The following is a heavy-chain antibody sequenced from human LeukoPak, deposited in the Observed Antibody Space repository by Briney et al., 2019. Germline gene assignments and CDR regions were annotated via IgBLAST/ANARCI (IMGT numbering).Heavy chain of an antibody. J-gene: IGHJ3*02. CDR3: AREPERRDGDSLDAFGI. CDR1: GASISSSSYY. V-gene: IGHV4-61*02. CDR2: IHTSGNT. D-gene: IGHD5-24*01. Sequence: SETLSLTCTVSGASISSSSYYWSWIRQPAGKGLEWIGRIHTSGNTNYNPSLKSRVTLSLDTSKNQLSLKLSSVTAADTAVYSCAREPERRDGDSLDAFGIWGQGTSVTVSS.